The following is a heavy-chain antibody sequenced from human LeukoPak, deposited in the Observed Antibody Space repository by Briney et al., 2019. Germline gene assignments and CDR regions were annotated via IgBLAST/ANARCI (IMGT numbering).Heavy chain of an antibody. Sequence: PGGSLRLSCAASGFTFSSYAMSWVRQAQGKGLEWVSAISGSGGSRYYSDSVKGRFTISRDNSKNTLYLQMHSLRAEDTAVYYCAKAPANPATTLFWFDPWGQGTLVTVSS. J-gene: IGHJ5*02. D-gene: IGHD4-17*01. V-gene: IGHV3-23*01. CDR1: GFTFSSYA. CDR2: ISGSGGSR. CDR3: AKAPANPATTLFWFDP.